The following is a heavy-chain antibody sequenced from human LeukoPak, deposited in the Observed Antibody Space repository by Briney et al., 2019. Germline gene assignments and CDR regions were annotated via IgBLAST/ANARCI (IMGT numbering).Heavy chain of an antibody. V-gene: IGHV4-59*01. CDR1: GGSISSYY. CDR2: IYYSGST. J-gene: IGHJ6*02. CDR3: ARVPNYYYYGMDV. Sequence: PSETLSLTCTVSGGSISSYYWSWIRQPPGKGLEWIGYIYYSGSTNYNPSLKSRVTISVDTSKNQFSLKLCSVTAADTAVYYCARVPNYYYYGMDVWGQGTTVTVSS.